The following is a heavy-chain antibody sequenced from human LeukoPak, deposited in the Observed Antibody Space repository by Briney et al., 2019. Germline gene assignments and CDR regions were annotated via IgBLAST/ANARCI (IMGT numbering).Heavy chain of an antibody. D-gene: IGHD6-19*01. J-gene: IGHJ4*02. CDR2: IYYSGST. CDR1: GGSINNYY. V-gene: IGHV4-59*01. CDR3: ARNSGWYMYDY. Sequence: SETLSLTCTVSGGSINNYYWSWIRQPPGKGLEWLGYIYYSGSTNYNPSPESRVTISLDTSKNHFSLKLSSVTAADTAVYYCARNSGWYMYDYWGQGTLVTVSS.